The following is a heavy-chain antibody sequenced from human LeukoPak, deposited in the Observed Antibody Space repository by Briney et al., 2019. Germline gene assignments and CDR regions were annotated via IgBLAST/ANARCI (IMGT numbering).Heavy chain of an antibody. J-gene: IGHJ3*02. CDR3: ARRAYVGAFDI. Sequence: PSETLSLTCTVSGGSISSYYWSWIRQPPGKGVEWIGYIYYSGSTNYNPSLKSRVTISVDTSKNQFSLKLSSVTAADTAVYYCARRAYVGAFDIWGQGTMVTVSS. D-gene: IGHD1-26*01. V-gene: IGHV4-59*08. CDR1: GGSISSYY. CDR2: IYYSGST.